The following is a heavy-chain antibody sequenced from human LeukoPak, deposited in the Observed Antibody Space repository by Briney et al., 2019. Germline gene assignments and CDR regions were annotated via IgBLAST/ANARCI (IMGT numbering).Heavy chain of an antibody. CDR1: GFTFSSYA. CDR3: ARSRAGNYFDY. Sequence: SGRSLRLSCAASGFTFSSYAMHWVRQAPGQGREWISYISSSSETIKYADSVKGRFTISRDNAKNSLYLQMNSLRAEDTAVYYCARSRAGNYFDYWGQGTLVTVSS. J-gene: IGHJ4*02. CDR2: ISSSSETI. V-gene: IGHV3-48*01.